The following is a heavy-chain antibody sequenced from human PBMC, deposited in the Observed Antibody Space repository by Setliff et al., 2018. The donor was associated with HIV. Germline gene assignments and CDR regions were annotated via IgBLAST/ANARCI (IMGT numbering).Heavy chain of an antibody. CDR1: GGSVGSGSYY. CDR2: IYYSGST. Sequence: PSDTLSLTCSVSGGSVGSGSYYWSWIRQSPGKGLGWLGYIYYSGSTTYNPSLRSRVTISIYTSKNQFSLNLRSVTAADTAVYYCARDPPGYGDSKDYWGQGKLVTVSS. J-gene: IGHJ4*02. CDR3: ARDPPGYGDSKDY. V-gene: IGHV4-61*01. D-gene: IGHD4-17*01.